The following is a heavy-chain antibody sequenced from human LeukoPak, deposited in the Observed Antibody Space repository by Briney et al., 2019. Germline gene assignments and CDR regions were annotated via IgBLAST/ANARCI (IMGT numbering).Heavy chain of an antibody. CDR2: MNPNSGNT. V-gene: IGHV1-8*01. CDR3: ARVEWELLYYYGMDV. D-gene: IGHD1-26*01. J-gene: IGHJ6*02. CDR1: GYTFTSYD. Sequence: ASVKVPCKASGYTFTSYDINWVRQATGQGLEWMGWMNPNSGNTGYAQKFQGRVTMTRNTSISTAYMELSSLRSEDTAVYYCARVEWELLYYYGMDVWGQGTTVTVSS.